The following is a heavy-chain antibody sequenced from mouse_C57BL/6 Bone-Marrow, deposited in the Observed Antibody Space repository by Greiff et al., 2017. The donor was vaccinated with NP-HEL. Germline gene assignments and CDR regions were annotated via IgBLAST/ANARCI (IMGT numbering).Heavy chain of an antibody. CDR3: ARGGLSD. J-gene: IGHJ3*01. V-gene: IGHV1-4*01. CDR2: INPSSGYT. Sequence: VQVVESGAELARPGASVKMSCKASGYTFTSYTMHWVKQRPGQGLEWIGYINPSSGYTKYNQKFKDKATLTADKSSSTAYMQLSSLTSEDAAVYYCARGGLSDWGQGTLVTVSA. CDR1: GYTFTSYT. D-gene: IGHD1-3*01.